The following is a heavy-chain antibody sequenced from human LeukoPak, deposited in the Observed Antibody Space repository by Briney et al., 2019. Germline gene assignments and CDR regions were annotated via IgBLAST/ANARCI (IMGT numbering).Heavy chain of an antibody. J-gene: IGHJ6*03. D-gene: IGHD6-19*01. CDR3: ARVVAVTGTPVYYMDV. Sequence: GASVKVSCKASGYMFTAYYMHWVRQAPGHGLEWMGWINPNSGGTNYAQKFQGRVTMTRDTSISTAYMDLNRLRSDDTVVYHCARVVAVTGTPVYYMDVWGKGTTVTVSS. V-gene: IGHV1-2*02. CDR1: GYMFTAYY. CDR2: INPNSGGT.